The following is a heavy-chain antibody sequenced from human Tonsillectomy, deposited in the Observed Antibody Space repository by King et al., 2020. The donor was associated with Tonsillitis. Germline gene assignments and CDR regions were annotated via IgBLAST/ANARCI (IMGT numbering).Heavy chain of an antibody. V-gene: IGHV4-61*01. Sequence: QLQESGPGPVKPSETLSLICSVSGVSVSSGTYYWSWIRQPPGKGLEWIGYIYYNGNTNYNPSLKSRVTISVDTSKNQFSLKLSSMTAADTAVYYCARGEGYLRGYFDLWGRGTLVTVSS. CDR1: GVSVSSGTYY. CDR3: ARGEGYLRGYFDL. CDR2: IYYNGNT. J-gene: IGHJ2*01. D-gene: IGHD4-17*01.